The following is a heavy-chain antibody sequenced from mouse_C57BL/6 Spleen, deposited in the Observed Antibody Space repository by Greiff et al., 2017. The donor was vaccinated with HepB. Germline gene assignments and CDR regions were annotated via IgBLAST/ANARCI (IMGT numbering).Heavy chain of an antibody. J-gene: IGHJ2*01. CDR3: ARSTYYSNYGDY. CDR2: IDPEDGET. CDR1: GFNIKDYY. D-gene: IGHD2-5*01. Sequence: EVQLQQSGAELVKPGASVKLSCTASGFNIKDYYMHWVKQRTEQGLEWIGRIDPEDGETKYAQKFQGKATITADTSANTAYLQLSSLTSEDTAVYYCARSTYYSNYGDYWGQGTTLTVSS. V-gene: IGHV14-2*01.